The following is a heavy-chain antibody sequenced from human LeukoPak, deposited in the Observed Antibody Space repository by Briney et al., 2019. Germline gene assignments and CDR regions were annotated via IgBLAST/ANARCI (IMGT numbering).Heavy chain of an antibody. J-gene: IGHJ4*02. Sequence: GGSLRLSCAASGFTFSSHSMHWVGQAPGKELEWVAVISDDGRTEYYADSVKGRFTISRDNSKNTVSLQMNSLRDDDTAVFYCTKEGATGRSYNLDYWAQGTLVTVSS. CDR1: GFTFSSHS. CDR2: ISDDGRTE. V-gene: IGHV3-30*18. CDR3: TKEGATGRSYNLDY. D-gene: IGHD1-26*01.